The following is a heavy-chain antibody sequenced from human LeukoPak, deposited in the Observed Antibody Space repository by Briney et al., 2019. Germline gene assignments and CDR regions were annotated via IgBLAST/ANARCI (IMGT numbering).Heavy chain of an antibody. Sequence: GESLKISCAASGFTVSSNYMSWVRQAPGKGLEWVSVIYSGGSTYYADSVKGRFTISRDNSENTLYLQMNSLRAEDTAVYYCARGGTAMVIPLSYWGQGTLVTVSS. CDR3: ARGGTAMVIPLSY. CDR1: GFTVSSNY. D-gene: IGHD5-18*01. J-gene: IGHJ4*02. V-gene: IGHV3-53*01. CDR2: IYSGGST.